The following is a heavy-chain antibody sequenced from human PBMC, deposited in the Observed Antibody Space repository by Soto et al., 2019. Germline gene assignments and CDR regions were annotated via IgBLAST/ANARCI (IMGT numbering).Heavy chain of an antibody. CDR2: IYYSGST. V-gene: IGHV4-39*01. CDR3: ERQRNSVVTQACFDV. Sequence: SETLSLTCTVTGDSISSRSYYWGWIRQPPGRGLEWIGSIYYSGSTYNNPSLRSRVSMSIDTSKDQFSLKLKSVTAADTALYFCERQRNSVVTQACFDVWGPGSLVTVSS. CDR1: GDSISSRSYY. J-gene: IGHJ4*02. D-gene: IGHD2-21*02.